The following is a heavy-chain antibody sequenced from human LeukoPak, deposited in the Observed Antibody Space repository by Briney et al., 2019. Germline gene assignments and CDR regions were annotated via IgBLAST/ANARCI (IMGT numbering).Heavy chain of an antibody. CDR1: GYTFTSYA. Sequence: GASVKVSCEASGYTFTSYAMNWVRQAPGQGLEWMGWINTNTGNPTYAQGFTGRFVFSLDTSVSTAYLQISSLKAEDTAVYYCAREYSSGSYYYYGMDVWGQGTTVTVSS. D-gene: IGHD6-19*01. V-gene: IGHV7-4-1*02. CDR2: INTNTGNP. J-gene: IGHJ6*02. CDR3: AREYSSGSYYYYGMDV.